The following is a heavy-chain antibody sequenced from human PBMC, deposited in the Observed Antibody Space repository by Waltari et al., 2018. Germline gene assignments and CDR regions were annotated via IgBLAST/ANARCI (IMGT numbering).Heavy chain of an antibody. Sequence: QVQLKESGPGLVTPSETLSLTCPVSGDSISNYYWRWIRQPPGRGLELIGYISHTGSTSYNPSLKSRVTISVDTSRNQFSLKLSSVTAADTAVYYCARQDYYGYFDYWGQGTLVTVSS. CDR1: GDSISNYY. CDR2: ISHTGST. CDR3: ARQDYYGYFDY. V-gene: IGHV4-59*01. J-gene: IGHJ4*02. D-gene: IGHD3-10*01.